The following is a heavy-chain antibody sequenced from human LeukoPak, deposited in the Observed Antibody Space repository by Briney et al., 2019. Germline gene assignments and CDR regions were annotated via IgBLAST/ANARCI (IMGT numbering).Heavy chain of an antibody. CDR1: GFNFNSYT. Sequence: PGGSLRLSCTAPGFNFNSYTMSWVREAPGKGLEWVSSISGSGNYIYHAASVKGRFTISRDDAQNSVYLQMNSLKDEDTAVYYCARSRSSSPYDKNLNYWGQGTLVIVSS. CDR2: ISGSGNYI. V-gene: IGHV3-21*01. D-gene: IGHD3-10*01. J-gene: IGHJ4*02. CDR3: ARSRSSSPYDKNLNY.